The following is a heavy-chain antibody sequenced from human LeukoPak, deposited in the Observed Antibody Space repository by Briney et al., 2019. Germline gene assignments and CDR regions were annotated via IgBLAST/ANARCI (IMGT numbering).Heavy chain of an antibody. CDR1: GGSFSGYY. CDR2: INHSGST. J-gene: IGHJ4*02. D-gene: IGHD3-22*01. V-gene: IGHV4-34*01. CDR3: ARVNYYDSSGYITH. Sequence: PSETLSLTCAVYGGSFSGYYWSWIRQPPGKGLEWIGEINHSGSTNYNPSLKSRVTISVDTSKNQFSLKLSSVTAADTAVYYCARVNYYDSSGYITHWGQGTLVTVSS.